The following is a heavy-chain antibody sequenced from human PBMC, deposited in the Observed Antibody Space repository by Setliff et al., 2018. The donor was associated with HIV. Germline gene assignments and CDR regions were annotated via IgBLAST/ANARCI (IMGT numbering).Heavy chain of an antibody. V-gene: IGHV1-2*02. J-gene: IGHJ4*02. CDR3: ARARGESCTGGRCYERFDY. CDR2: INPNSGDT. Sequence: ASVKVSCKASGYTFIDYYIYWVRQAPGQGPEWMGWINPNSGDTDYAQKFQDRVTVTRDTSINTAYMELSRLRSDDTAVFYCARARGESCTGGRCYERFDYWGQGTLVT. CDR1: GYTFIDYY. D-gene: IGHD2-15*01.